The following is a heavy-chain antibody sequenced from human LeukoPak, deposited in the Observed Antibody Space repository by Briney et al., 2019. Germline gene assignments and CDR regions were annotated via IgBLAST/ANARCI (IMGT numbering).Heavy chain of an antibody. D-gene: IGHD1-14*01. Sequence: GASVKVSCKASGYSFTSYGLTWVRQAPGQGLEWMGWISTYNGSTNYAQNFQGRITMTTDTPTSTAYMELRSLRSDDTAVYYCARVRYTNGMDVWGQGTTVTVSS. CDR3: ARVRYTNGMDV. J-gene: IGHJ6*02. CDR2: ISTYNGST. V-gene: IGHV1-18*01. CDR1: GYSFTSYG.